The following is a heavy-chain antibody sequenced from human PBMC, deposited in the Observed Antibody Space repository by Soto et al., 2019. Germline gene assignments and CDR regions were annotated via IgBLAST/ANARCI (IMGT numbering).Heavy chain of an antibody. V-gene: IGHV3-23*01. CDR1: GFTFSSYA. Sequence: EVQLLESGGSLVQPGGSLRLSCATSGFTFSSYAMSWVRQAPGKGLEWVSGISGRGKSTYYADSVKGRFTISRDNSKDTLYLQMNSLRAEDTAVYFCAAGYHDYYYYAMDVWGQGTTVTVSS. CDR3: AAGYHDYYYYAMDV. CDR2: ISGRGKST. J-gene: IGHJ6*02. D-gene: IGHD2-15*01.